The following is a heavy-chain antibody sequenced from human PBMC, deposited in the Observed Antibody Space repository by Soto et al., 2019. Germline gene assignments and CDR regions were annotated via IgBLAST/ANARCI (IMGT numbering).Heavy chain of an antibody. D-gene: IGHD3-10*01. CDR2: MSSSGGTT. V-gene: IGHV3-23*01. CDR1: GFTFNSYA. Sequence: EVQLLESGGGLVQPGGSLRLSCAASGFTFNSYAMTWVRQAPGKGLEWVSSMSSSGGTTYDADSVKGRFTISRDNSKNTLYLQMNSLRAEDTAVYYCAKNGFMGRGVTTFDYYYYGMDVWGQGTTVTVSS. J-gene: IGHJ6*02. CDR3: AKNGFMGRGVTTFDYYYYGMDV.